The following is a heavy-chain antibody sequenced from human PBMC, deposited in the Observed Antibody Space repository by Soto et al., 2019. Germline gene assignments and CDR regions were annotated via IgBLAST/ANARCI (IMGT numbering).Heavy chain of an antibody. V-gene: IGHV5-51*01. CDR3: ARQGYCSTTACSTVDY. D-gene: IGHD2-2*02. CDR2: IYPGDSHT. CDR1: GYSFTSYW. J-gene: IGHJ4*02. Sequence: GESLKISFKGSGYSFTSYWIGWVRQMPGKGLEWLGIIYPGDSHTRYSPSFQGQVTISADKSISTAYLQWNSLKASDTAIYYCARQGYCSTTACSTVDYWGQGTLVTVSS.